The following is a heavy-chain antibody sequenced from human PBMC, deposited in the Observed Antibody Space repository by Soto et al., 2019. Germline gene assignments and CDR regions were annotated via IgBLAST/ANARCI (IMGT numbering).Heavy chain of an antibody. CDR1: GFIFDDYA. D-gene: IGHD6-13*01. Sequence: EVQLVESGGGLVQPGRSLRLSCAASGFIFDDYAIHWVRQAPGKGLEWVSGISYNSGDIGYADSVKGLLTISRDNARNSVSLQMDSLRPDDTAFYYCVAAAGTQLDYWGQGTLVTVSS. CDR2: ISYNSGDI. J-gene: IGHJ4*02. V-gene: IGHV3-9*01. CDR3: VAAAGTQLDY.